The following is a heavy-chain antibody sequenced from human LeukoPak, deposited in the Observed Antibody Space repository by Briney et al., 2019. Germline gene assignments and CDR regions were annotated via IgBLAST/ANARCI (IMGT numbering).Heavy chain of an antibody. J-gene: IGHJ4*02. D-gene: IGHD6-25*01. CDR1: GYTFTSYG. CDR3: ARESAAGGFEY. V-gene: IGHV1-69*10. CDR2: IIPMQGTP. Sequence: SVKVSCKASGYTFTSYGISWVRQAPGQGLEWMGGIIPMQGTPDYAQKFQDRVTISADKSTTTVYMALSSLRYEDTAMYYCARESAAGGFEYWGQGTLVAVSS.